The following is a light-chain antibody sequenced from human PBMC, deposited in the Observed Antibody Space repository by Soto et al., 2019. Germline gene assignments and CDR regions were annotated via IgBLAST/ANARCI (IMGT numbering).Light chain of an antibody. CDR2: GAS. CDR3: QQYHGAPYT. V-gene: IGKV3-20*01. Sequence: EVVLTQSPGTLSLSPGERATLSCRASQTVGSDYLAWYQKKPGQAPRLLIYGASARATGVPGRFSGSGSGTHFSITISSLEPEDFAVYSCQQYHGAPYTFGQGTKLAIK. CDR1: QTVGSDY. J-gene: IGKJ2*01.